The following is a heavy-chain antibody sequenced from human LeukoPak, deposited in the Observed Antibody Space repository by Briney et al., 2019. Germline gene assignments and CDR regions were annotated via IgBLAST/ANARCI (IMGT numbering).Heavy chain of an antibody. V-gene: IGHV1-2*02. CDR2: INPNSGGT. J-gene: IGHJ6*03. CDR3: ARDGAARPTDFYYYYYMDV. Sequence: ASVKVSCKASGYTFTGYYMHWVRQAPGQGLEWMGWINPNSGGTNYAQKFQGRVTMTRDTSISTAYMELSRLRSDDTAVYYCARDGAARPTDFYYYYYMDVWGKGTTVTVSS. D-gene: IGHD6-6*01. CDR1: GYTFTGYY.